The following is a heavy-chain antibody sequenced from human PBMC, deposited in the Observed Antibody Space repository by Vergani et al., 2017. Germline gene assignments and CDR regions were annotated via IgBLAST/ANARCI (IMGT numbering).Heavy chain of an antibody. CDR2: IIPIFGTA. CDR1: GGTFSSYA. V-gene: IGHV1-69*18. J-gene: IGHJ6*02. CDR3: ARVGTGGSYSYYYGMDV. Sequence: QVQLVQSGAEVKKPGSSVKVSCKASGGTFSSYAISWVRQAPGQGLEWMGRIIPIFGTANYAQKFQGRVTITADESTSTAYMELSSLRSEDTALYYCARVGTGGSYSYYYGMDVWGQGTTVTVSS. D-gene: IGHD1-26*01.